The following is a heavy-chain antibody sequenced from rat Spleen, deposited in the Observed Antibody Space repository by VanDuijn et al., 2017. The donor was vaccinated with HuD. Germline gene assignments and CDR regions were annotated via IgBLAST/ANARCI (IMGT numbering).Heavy chain of an antibody. CDR3: ATQSIIRVPLFDY. D-gene: IGHD4-3*01. J-gene: IGHJ2*01. V-gene: IGHV5-25*01. CDR1: GFTFSHYY. Sequence: EVQLVESGGGLVQPGRSMKFSCAASGFTFSHYYMAWVRQAPTKGLEWVASISTGGGNTYYRDSVKGRFTISRDNAKSTLYLQMDSLRSEDTATYYCATQSIIRVPLFDYWGQGVMVTVSS. CDR2: ISTGGGNT.